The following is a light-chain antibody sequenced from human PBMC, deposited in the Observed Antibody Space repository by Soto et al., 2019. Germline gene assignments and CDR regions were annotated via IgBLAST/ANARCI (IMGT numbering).Light chain of an antibody. J-gene: IGLJ3*02. CDR3: AAWDDGLNGWV. CDR2: NNN. V-gene: IGLV1-44*01. Sequence: QSVPTQPPSASGTPGQRVTISCSGSSSNIGSNNVNWYQQLPGTAPKLLMFNNNQRPSGVPDRFSGSKSGTSASLAISGLQSDDEADYYCAAWDDGLNGWVFGGGTKLTVL. CDR1: SSNIGSNN.